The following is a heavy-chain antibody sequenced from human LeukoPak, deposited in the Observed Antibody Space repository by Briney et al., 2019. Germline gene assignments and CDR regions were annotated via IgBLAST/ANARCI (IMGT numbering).Heavy chain of an antibody. J-gene: IGHJ3*02. CDR1: GGSISSSNW. D-gene: IGHD6-13*01. Sequence: SETLSLTCAVSGGSISSSNWWSWVRQPPGKGLEWIGEIYHSGSTNYNPSLKSRVTISVDKSKNQFSLKLSSVTAADTAVYYCARVGYSSKDAFDIWGQGTMVTVSS. CDR3: ARVGYSSKDAFDI. V-gene: IGHV4-4*02. CDR2: IYHSGST.